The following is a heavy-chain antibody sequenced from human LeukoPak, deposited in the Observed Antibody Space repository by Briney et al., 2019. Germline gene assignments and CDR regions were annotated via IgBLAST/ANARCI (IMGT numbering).Heavy chain of an antibody. J-gene: IGHJ5*02. D-gene: IGHD1-7*01. CDR3: ARDRVTVTTRLFVP. Sequence: ASVKVSCKASGYTFMSYGISWVRQAPGQGLEWMGWISAYNGNTNYAQKVQGRVTMNTDTSSSTPYMELRSLRSEDTAAFYLARDRVTVTTRLFVPWGEGTVVTVSS. V-gene: IGHV1-18*01. CDR1: GYTFMSYG. CDR2: ISAYNGNT.